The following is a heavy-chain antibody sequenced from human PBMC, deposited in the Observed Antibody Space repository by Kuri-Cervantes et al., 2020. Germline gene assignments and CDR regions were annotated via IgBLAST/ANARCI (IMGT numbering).Heavy chain of an antibody. J-gene: IGHJ3*02. D-gene: IGHD2-2*01. CDR3: ARYGSTGLKSVDAFDI. V-gene: IGHV4-34*01. CDR1: GGSFSGYY. CDR2: INHSGST. Sequence: SETLSLTCAVYGGSFSGYYWSWIRQPPGKGLEWIGEINHSGSTNYNPSLKSRVTISVDTSKNQFSLKLSSVTAADTAVYYCARYGSTGLKSVDAFDIWGQGTMVTVSS.